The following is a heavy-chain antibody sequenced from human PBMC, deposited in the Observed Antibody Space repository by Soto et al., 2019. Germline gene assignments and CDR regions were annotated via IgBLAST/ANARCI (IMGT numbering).Heavy chain of an antibody. Sequence: SETLSLTCAVYGGSFSGYYWSWIRQPPGKGLEWIGEINHSGSTNYNPSLMSRVTISVGTSKNQFSLKLSSVTAAAPDVCDCERGRRTVYSYGSGTYFDYWGQGTLVTVSS. CDR3: ERGRRTVYSYGSGTYFDY. CDR1: GGSFSGYY. CDR2: INHSGST. D-gene: IGHD3-10*01. V-gene: IGHV4-34*01. J-gene: IGHJ4*02.